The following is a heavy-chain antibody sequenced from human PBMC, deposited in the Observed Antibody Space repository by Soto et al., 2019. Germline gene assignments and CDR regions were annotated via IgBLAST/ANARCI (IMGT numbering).Heavy chain of an antibody. D-gene: IGHD2-8*02. J-gene: IGHJ6*02. Sequence: GGSLRLSCAASGFTFSSYGMHWVRQAPGKGLEWVAVISYDGSNKYYADSVKGRFTISRDNSKNTLYLQMNSLRAEDTAVYYCAKDGVLGAIYYYYGMDVWGQGTTVTVSS. V-gene: IGHV3-30*18. CDR3: AKDGVLGAIYYYYGMDV. CDR2: ISYDGSNK. CDR1: GFTFSSYG.